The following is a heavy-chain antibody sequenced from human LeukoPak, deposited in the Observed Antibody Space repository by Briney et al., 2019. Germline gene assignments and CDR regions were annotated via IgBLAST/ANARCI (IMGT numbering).Heavy chain of an antibody. Sequence: PSETLSLTCAVYGGSFSGYYWSWIRQPPGKGLEWIGGINHSGSTNYNPSLKSRVTISVDTSKNQFSLKLSSVTAADTAVYYCARGTKTPIYYDFWSGPLNWFDPWGQGTLVTVSS. D-gene: IGHD3-3*01. CDR3: ARGTKTPIYYDFWSGPLNWFDP. J-gene: IGHJ5*02. CDR2: INHSGST. CDR1: GGSFSGYY. V-gene: IGHV4-34*01.